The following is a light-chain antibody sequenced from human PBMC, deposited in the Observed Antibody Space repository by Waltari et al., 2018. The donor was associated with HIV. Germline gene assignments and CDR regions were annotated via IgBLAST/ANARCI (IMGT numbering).Light chain of an antibody. J-gene: IGKJ1*01. CDR2: PAA. V-gene: IGKV1-5*03. Sequence: DIQMIRCLSTLSDSVGDRVTITCRASQSISNWMAWYQQKPGKAPKLLIYPAASLEGGVPSRFSGSVSGTEYTLTNSSLQPDDFATYYCQQYNTYSPRSWTFGQGTKVEIK. CDR1: QSISNW. CDR3: QQYNTYSPRSWT.